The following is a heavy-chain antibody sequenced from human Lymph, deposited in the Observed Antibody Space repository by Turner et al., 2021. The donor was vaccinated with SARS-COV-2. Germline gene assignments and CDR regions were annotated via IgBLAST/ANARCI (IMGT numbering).Heavy chain of an antibody. CDR3: ARRHSGNYDAFDI. V-gene: IGHV1-69*10. CDR1: GGTFSTYV. D-gene: IGHD1-26*01. J-gene: IGHJ3*02. Sequence: QVQLVPSGAEVKKPGSSVTVSCKASGGTFSTYVISWVRQAPGQGLEWMVGIIPILGIANYSQKFQGRVTITADKSTSTAYMELSSLRSEDTAVYHCARRHSGNYDAFDIWGQGTMVTVSS. CDR2: IIPILGIA.